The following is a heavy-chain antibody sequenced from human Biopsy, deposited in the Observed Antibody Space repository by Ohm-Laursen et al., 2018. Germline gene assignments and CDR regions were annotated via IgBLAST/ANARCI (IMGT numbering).Heavy chain of an antibody. Sequence: SVKVSCKASGYTLAGFGVGWVRQAPGQGLEWLGGNIPILGTGNYAQKFQDRVTVAADTSTSTATMELRSLRSDDTAVYYCATKLTGYFHHWGQGTLVIVSS. J-gene: IGHJ1*01. CDR2: NIPILGTG. D-gene: IGHD3-9*01. V-gene: IGHV1-69*06. CDR3: ATKLTGYFHH. CDR1: GYTLAGFG.